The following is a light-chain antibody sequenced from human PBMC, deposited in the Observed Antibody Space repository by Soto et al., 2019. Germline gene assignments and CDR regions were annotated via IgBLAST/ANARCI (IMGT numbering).Light chain of an antibody. Sequence: IRMTQSPSSLSASVGDRVTITCRASLTIGDSLSWFQQKVGKPPTLLIYGASALQSGVPSRFSGSRSGPDFTLTISSLQPEDFATYYCQQSYSSPPTFGQGTKVDIK. J-gene: IGKJ1*01. CDR1: LTIGDS. CDR2: GAS. CDR3: QQSYSSPPT. V-gene: IGKV1-39*01.